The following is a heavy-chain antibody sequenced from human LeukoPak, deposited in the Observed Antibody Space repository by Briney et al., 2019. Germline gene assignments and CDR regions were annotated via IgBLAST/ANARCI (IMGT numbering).Heavy chain of an antibody. V-gene: IGHV4-34*01. CDR3: ARDRPYDFWSGYTTADAFDI. J-gene: IGHJ3*02. D-gene: IGHD3-3*01. Sequence: SETLSLTCAVYGGSFSGYYWSWIRQPPGKGLEWIGEINHSGSTNYNPSLKSRVTISVDTSKNQFSLKLSSVTAADTAVYYCARDRPYDFWSGYTTADAFDIWGQGTMVTVSS. CDR1: GGSFSGYY. CDR2: INHSGST.